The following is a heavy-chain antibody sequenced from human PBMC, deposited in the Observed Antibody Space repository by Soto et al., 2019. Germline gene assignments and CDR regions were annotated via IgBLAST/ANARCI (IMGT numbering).Heavy chain of an antibody. D-gene: IGHD6-6*01. CDR1: GGSISSSNW. Sequence: PSETLSLTYAVSGGSISSSNWWSWVRQPPGKGLEWIAEIYHSGSTNYNQGLKSRVTISVDKSKYQFSLKLSSVTAADTAVYYWARSIATRIYGMDVWGQGTTVTVYS. CDR3: ARSIATRIYGMDV. V-gene: IGHV4-4*02. J-gene: IGHJ6*02. CDR2: IYHSGST.